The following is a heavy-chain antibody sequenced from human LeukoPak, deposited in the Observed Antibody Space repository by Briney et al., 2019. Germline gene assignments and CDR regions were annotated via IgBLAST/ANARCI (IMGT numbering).Heavy chain of an antibody. Sequence: ASVKVSCKASGYTFTSYAMNWVRQAPGQGLEWMGWINTNTGNPTYAQGFTGRFVFSLDTSVSTAYLQISSLKAEDTAVYYCARDGEMATIRSSQEGFDYWGQGTLVTVSS. CDR3: ARDGEMATIRSSQEGFDY. D-gene: IGHD5-24*01. CDR1: GYTFTSYA. V-gene: IGHV7-4-1*02. J-gene: IGHJ4*02. CDR2: INTNTGNP.